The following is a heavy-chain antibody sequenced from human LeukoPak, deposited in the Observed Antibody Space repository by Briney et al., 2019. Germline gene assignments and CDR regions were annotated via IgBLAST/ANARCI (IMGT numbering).Heavy chain of an antibody. V-gene: IGHV3-30*03. CDR2: ISYDGSNK. Sequence: QSGGSLRLSCAASGFTLSSYWMSWVRQAPGKGLEWVAVISYDGSNKYYADSVKGRFTISRDNSKNTLYLQMNSLRAEDTAVYYCARAEEGYWGQGTLVTVSS. CDR1: GFTLSSYW. CDR3: ARAEEGY. J-gene: IGHJ4*02.